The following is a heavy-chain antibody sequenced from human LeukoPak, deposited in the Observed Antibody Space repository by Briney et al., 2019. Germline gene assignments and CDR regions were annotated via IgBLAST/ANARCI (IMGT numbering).Heavy chain of an antibody. CDR1: GGTFSSYA. V-gene: IGHV1-69*05. D-gene: IGHD3-10*01. Sequence: SVKVSCKASGGTFSSYASSWVRQAPGQGLEWMGGIIPIFGTADYAQKFQGRVTITTDESTSTAYMELGSLRSEDTAVYYCARDLHGSGSWDMDVWGKGTTVTVSS. J-gene: IGHJ6*03. CDR2: IIPIFGTA. CDR3: ARDLHGSGSWDMDV.